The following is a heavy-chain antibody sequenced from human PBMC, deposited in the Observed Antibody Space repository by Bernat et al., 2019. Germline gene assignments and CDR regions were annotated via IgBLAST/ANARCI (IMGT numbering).Heavy chain of an antibody. CDR1: GGSISSYY. J-gene: IGHJ4*02. V-gene: IGHV4-59*06. Sequence: QVQLQESGPGLVKPSETLSLTCTVSGGSISSYYWSWIRQPPGKGLEWIGYIYYSGSTYYNPSLKSRVTISVDTSKNQFSLKLSSVTAADTAVYYCASYGKQLAREFDYWGQGTLVTVSS. CDR2: IYYSGST. CDR3: ASYGKQLAREFDY. D-gene: IGHD6-6*01.